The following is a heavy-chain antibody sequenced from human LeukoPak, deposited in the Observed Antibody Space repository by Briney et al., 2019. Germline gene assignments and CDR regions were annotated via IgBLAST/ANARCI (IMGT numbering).Heavy chain of an antibody. J-gene: IGHJ3*02. D-gene: IGHD3-22*01. Sequence: PSETLSLTCTVSGGSISSYYWSWIRQPPGKGLEWIGYIYYSGSTNYNPSLKSRVTISVDTSKTQFSLKLSSVTAADTAVYYCARDGHYYDSSGYAKHDAFDIWGQGTMVTVSS. CDR1: GGSISSYY. CDR3: ARDGHYYDSSGYAKHDAFDI. CDR2: IYYSGST. V-gene: IGHV4-59*01.